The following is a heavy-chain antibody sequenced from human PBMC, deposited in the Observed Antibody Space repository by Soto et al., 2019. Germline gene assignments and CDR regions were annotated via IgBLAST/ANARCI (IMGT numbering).Heavy chain of an antibody. D-gene: IGHD3-16*01. Sequence: QVQLQQWGAGLLTPSETLSLTCAVDSGSFSTYYWCWTRQPPGKGLESIWEIHPSGDPHYNPSLSTRVPISRDTSNNQFSLALTSVTAADTAVYSCSRGRDPHKGGRTWGQGTRVTVSS. CDR3: SRGRDPHKGGRT. CDR2: IHPSGDP. CDR1: SGSFSTYY. J-gene: IGHJ5*02. V-gene: IGHV4-34*02.